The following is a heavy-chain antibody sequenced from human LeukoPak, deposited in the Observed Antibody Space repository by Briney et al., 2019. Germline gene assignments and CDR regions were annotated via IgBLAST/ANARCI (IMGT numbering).Heavy chain of an antibody. CDR2: IYSGGST. CDR1: GLTVSSNY. D-gene: IGHD2-15*01. J-gene: IGHJ3*02. CDR3: ARDRFVGVVAAHSGDAFDI. V-gene: IGHV3-66*01. Sequence: PGGSLRLSCAASGLTVSSNYMSWVRQAPGKGLEWVSVIYSGGSTYYTDSVKGRFTISRDNSKNTLYLQMNSLRAEDTAVYYCARDRFVGVVAAHSGDAFDIWGQGTMVTVSS.